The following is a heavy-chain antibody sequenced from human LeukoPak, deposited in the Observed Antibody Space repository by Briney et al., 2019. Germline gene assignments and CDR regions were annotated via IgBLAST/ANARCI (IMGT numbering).Heavy chain of an antibody. CDR2: ISYDGNNK. CDR3: ARDGYNEEDWYFDL. CDR1: GFTFSSYD. J-gene: IGHJ2*01. Sequence: QPGRSLRLSCAASGFTFSSYDMHWVRQAPGKGLEWVAVISYDGNNKYSADSVKGRFTISRDNSKKTLYLQMNSLRAEDTAVYYCARDGYNEEDWYFDLWGRGILVTVSS. V-gene: IGHV3-30-3*01. D-gene: IGHD5-24*01.